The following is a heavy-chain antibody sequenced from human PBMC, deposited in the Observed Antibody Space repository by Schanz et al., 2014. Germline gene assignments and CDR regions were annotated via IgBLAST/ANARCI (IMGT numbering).Heavy chain of an antibody. Sequence: QVQLVESGGGVVQPGKSLRLSCAASGFAFSDYGMHWVRQAPGKGLEWVAFISYDGNEKHYPDSVKGRFTISRDNSRNTLFLQMESLRTEDTAVYHCARDKGGYYPFDYWGQGTLVTVSS. J-gene: IGHJ4*02. CDR1: GFAFSDYG. V-gene: IGHV3-30*03. D-gene: IGHD3-3*01. CDR2: ISYDGNEK. CDR3: ARDKGGYYPFDY.